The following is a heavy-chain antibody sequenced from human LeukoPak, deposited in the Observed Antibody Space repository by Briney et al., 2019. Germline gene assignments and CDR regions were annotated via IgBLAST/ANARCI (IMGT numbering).Heavy chain of an antibody. CDR2: ISYDGSNK. V-gene: IGHV3-30*18. J-gene: IGHJ4*02. CDR3: AKGPCGGGSCYFDY. CDR1: GFTFSSYG. D-gene: IGHD2-15*01. Sequence: PGRSLRLSCAASGFTFSSYGMHWVRQAPGKGLEWVAVISYDGSNKYYADSVKGRFTISRDNSKNTLYLQMNSLRAEDTAVYYCAKGPCGGGSCYFDYWGQGTLVTVSS.